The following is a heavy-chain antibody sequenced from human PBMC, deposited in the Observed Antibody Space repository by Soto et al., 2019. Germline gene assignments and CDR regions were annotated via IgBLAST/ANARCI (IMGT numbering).Heavy chain of an antibody. CDR2: ISSSSSYI. J-gene: IGHJ5*02. CDR3: ARGRDEYSSSSYGWFDP. D-gene: IGHD6-6*01. CDR1: GFTFSSYS. Sequence: GGSLRLSCAASGFTFSSYSMNWVRQAPGKGLEWVSSISSSSSYIYYADSVKGRFTISRDNAKNSLYLQMNSLRAEDTAVYYCARGRDEYSSSSYGWFDPWGQGTLVTVSS. V-gene: IGHV3-21*01.